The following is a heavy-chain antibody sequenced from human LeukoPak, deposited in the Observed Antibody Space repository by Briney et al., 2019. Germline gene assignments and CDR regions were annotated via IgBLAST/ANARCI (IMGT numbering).Heavy chain of an antibody. V-gene: IGHV4-59*01. CDR1: GGSISSYY. CDR2: IYYSGST. D-gene: IGHD3-22*01. J-gene: IGHJ4*02. CDR3: ARHDSSGYYFGPIDY. Sequence: SETLSLTCTVSGGSISSYYGSWIRQPPGKGREWLGYIYYSGSTNYNPSLKSRVTISVDTSKNQFSLKLSSVTAADTAVYYCARHDSSGYYFGPIDYWGQGTLVTVSS.